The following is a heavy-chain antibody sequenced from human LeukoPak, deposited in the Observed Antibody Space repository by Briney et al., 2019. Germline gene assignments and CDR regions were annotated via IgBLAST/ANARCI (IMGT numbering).Heavy chain of an antibody. J-gene: IGHJ4*02. CDR3: ARGPQSGYDFWSGYFDY. V-gene: IGHV1-69*13. Sequence: GASVKVSCKAYRGTFSNYAISWVRQAPGQGLEWIGGIIPISDTANYAQKFQGRVTISADESTTTAYMEMSSLRFEDTAVYYCARGPQSGYDFWSGYFDYWGQGTLVTVSS. D-gene: IGHD3-3*01. CDR2: IIPISDTA. CDR1: RGTFSNYA.